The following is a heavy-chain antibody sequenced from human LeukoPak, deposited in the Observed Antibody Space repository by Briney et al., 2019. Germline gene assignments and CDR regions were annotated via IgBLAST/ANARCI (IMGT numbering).Heavy chain of an antibody. Sequence: GGSPRLSCAASGFTFSSYAMHWVRQAPGKGLEWVAVISYDGSNKYYADSVKGRFTISRDNSKNTLYLQMNSLRAEDTAVYYCARLRRDGYDIFDYWGQGTLVTVSS. CDR3: ARLRRDGYDIFDY. D-gene: IGHD5-24*01. CDR1: GFTFSSYA. J-gene: IGHJ4*02. V-gene: IGHV3-30-3*01. CDR2: ISYDGSNK.